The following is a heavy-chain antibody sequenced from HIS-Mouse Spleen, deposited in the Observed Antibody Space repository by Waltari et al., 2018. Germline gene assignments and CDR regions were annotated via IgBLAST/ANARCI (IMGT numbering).Heavy chain of an antibody. CDR3: ARKRTASGWFDP. J-gene: IGHJ5*02. CDR1: GGSISNSSYY. V-gene: IGHV4-39*01. CDR2: IYYSGST. D-gene: IGHD2-21*02. Sequence: QLQLQESGPGLVRPSETLSLPCTVSGGSISNSSYYWGWIRQPPGKGLEWIGSIYYSGSTYYNPSIKSRVTISVDTSKNQFSLKLSSVTAADTAVYYCARKRTASGWFDPWGQGTLVTVSS.